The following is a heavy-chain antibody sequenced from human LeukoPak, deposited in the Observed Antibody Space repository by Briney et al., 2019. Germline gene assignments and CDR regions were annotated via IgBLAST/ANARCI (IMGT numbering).Heavy chain of an antibody. CDR1: GFTFSSYS. D-gene: IGHD3-22*01. CDR3: AKHSYSSGYYY. Sequence: GGSLRLSCAASGFTFSSYSMNWVRQAPGKGLEWVSSISSSSSYIYYADSVKGRFTISRDNSKNTLYLQMNSLRAEDTAVYYCAKHSYSSGYYYWGQGTLVTVSS. V-gene: IGHV3-21*04. J-gene: IGHJ4*02. CDR2: ISSSSSYI.